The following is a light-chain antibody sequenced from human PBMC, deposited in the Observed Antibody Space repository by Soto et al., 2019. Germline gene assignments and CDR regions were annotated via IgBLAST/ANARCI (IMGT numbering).Light chain of an antibody. CDR1: SSNIGSNT. V-gene: IGLV1-44*01. Sequence: QSVLTQPPSASGTPGQSVTISCSGSSSNIGSNTVNWFQQLPGTAPKLLIYTNSQRPSGVPDRFSGSKSVNSAALAISGLQSEDEADYYFAAWDDSLSGRVFGGGTKLTVL. J-gene: IGLJ3*02. CDR2: TNS. CDR3: AAWDDSLSGRV.